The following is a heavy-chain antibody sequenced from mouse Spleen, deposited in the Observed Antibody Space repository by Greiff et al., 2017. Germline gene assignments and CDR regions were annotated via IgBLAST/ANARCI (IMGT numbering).Heavy chain of an antibody. CDR3: ARDYSNYPPEFAY. D-gene: IGHD2-5*01. CDR1: GFTFSDYG. Sequence: EVQVVESGGGLVKPGGSLKLSCAASGFTFSDYGMHWVRQAPEKGLEWVAYISSGSSTIYYADTVKGRFTISRDNAKNTLFLQMTSLRSEDTAMYYCARDYSNYPPEFAYWGQGTLVTVSA. V-gene: IGHV5-17*01. CDR2: ISSGSSTI. J-gene: IGHJ3*01.